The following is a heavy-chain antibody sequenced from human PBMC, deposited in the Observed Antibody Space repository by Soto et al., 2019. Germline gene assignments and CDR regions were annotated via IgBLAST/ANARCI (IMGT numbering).Heavy chain of an antibody. J-gene: IGHJ4*02. CDR1: GGSISGYY. Sequence: PSETLSLTCTVSGGSISGYYWNWIRQPPGKGLEWIGYIHYSGSTIYNPSLKSRVTISVDTSTNQFSLKLSSVTAADTAVYYCARLPAPSLVRGVIIANYFDYWGQGTLVTVSS. CDR3: ARLPAPSLVRGVIIANYFDY. V-gene: IGHV4-59*08. D-gene: IGHD3-10*01. CDR2: IHYSGST.